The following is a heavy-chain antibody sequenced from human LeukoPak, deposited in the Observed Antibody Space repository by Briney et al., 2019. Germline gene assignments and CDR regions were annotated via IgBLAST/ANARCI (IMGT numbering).Heavy chain of an antibody. V-gene: IGHV3-7*01. D-gene: IGHD3-10*01. CDR2: IKQDGSEK. J-gene: IGHJ5*02. Sequence: GWSLRLSCVASGFTFSSYWMSWVREAPGKGLEWVANIKQDGSEKYYVDSVKGRFTISRDNAKNSLYLQMNSLRAEDTAVYYCARNSGSHPWGQGTLVTVSS. CDR1: GFTFSSYW. CDR3: ARNSGSHP.